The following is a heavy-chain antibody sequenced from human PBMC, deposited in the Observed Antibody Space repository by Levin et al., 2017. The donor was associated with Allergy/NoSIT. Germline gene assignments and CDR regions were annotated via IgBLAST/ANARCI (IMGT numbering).Heavy chain of an antibody. Sequence: GESLKISCKASGYTFTSYGISWVRQAPGQGLEWMGWISAYNGNTNYAQKLQGRVTMTTDTSTSTAYMELRSLRSDDTAVYYCARDSRGQYSSSWEKLDYWGQGTLVTVSS. CDR3: ARDSRGQYSSSWEKLDY. V-gene: IGHV1-18*01. CDR1: GYTFTSYG. D-gene: IGHD6-13*01. CDR2: ISAYNGNT. J-gene: IGHJ4*02.